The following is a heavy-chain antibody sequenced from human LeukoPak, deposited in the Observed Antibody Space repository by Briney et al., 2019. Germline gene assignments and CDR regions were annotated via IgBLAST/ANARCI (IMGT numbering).Heavy chain of an antibody. V-gene: IGHV4-38-2*01. CDR2: IYHSGST. Sequence: PSETLSLTCAVSGYSISSGYYWGWIRQPPGKGLEWIGSIYHSGSTYYNPSLKSRVTISVDTSKNQFSLKLSSVTAADTAVYYCARVPPMAVAGVDYWGQGTLVTVSS. CDR3: ARVPPMAVAGVDY. D-gene: IGHD6-19*01. CDR1: GYSISSGYY. J-gene: IGHJ4*02.